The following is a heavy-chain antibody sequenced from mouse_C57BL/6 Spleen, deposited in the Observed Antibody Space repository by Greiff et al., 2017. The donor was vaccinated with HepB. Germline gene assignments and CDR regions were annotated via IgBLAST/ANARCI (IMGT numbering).Heavy chain of an antibody. J-gene: IGHJ4*01. D-gene: IGHD2-5*01. CDR2: IYPGDGDT. V-gene: IGHV1-80*01. CDR1: GYAFSSYW. CDR3: AGEVTTKRDAMDY. Sequence: QVQLQQSGAELVKPGASVKISCKASGYAFSSYWMNWVKQRPGKGLEWIGQIYPGDGDTNYNGKFKGKATLTADKSSSTAYMQLSSLTSEDSAVYYCAGEVTTKRDAMDYWGQGTSVTVSS.